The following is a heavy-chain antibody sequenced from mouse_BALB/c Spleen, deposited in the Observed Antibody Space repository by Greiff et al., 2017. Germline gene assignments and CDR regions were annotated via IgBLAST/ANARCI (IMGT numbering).Heavy chain of an antibody. Sequence: QVQLQQSGAELARPGASVKLSCKASGYTFTSYWMQWVKQRPGQGLEWIGAIYPGDGDTRYTQKFKGKATLTADKSSSTAYMQLSSLASEDSAVYYCARSGQGYYVPYWGQGTLVTVSA. CDR1: GYTFTSYW. D-gene: IGHD2-3*01. CDR2: IYPGDGDT. V-gene: IGHV1-87*01. J-gene: IGHJ3*01. CDR3: ARSGQGYYVPY.